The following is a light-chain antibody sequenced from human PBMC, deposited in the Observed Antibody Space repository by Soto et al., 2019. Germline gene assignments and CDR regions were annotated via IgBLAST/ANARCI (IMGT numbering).Light chain of an antibody. Sequence: DIQMTQSPSLLSASVGDRVTITCRASQGITNDLAWYQQEPGKAPNRLIYAASSLQSGVPSRFSGSRSGTEFTLTISSLQPEDSATYYCLQHNNFPWTFGQGTKVEI. J-gene: IGKJ1*01. CDR1: QGITND. CDR2: AAS. V-gene: IGKV1-17*01. CDR3: LQHNNFPWT.